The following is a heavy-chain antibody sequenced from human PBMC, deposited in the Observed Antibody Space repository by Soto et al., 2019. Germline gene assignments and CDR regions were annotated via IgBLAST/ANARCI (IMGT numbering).Heavy chain of an antibody. CDR1: GFTFSSYG. CDR2: ISYDGSNK. CDR3: AKGDRIAAAGHFDY. D-gene: IGHD6-13*01. J-gene: IGHJ4*02. V-gene: IGHV3-30*18. Sequence: GSLRLSCAASGFTFSSYGMHWVRQAPGKGLEWVAVISYDGSNKYYADFVKGRFTISRDNSKNTLYLQMNSLRAEDTAVYYCAKGDRIAAAGHFDYWGQGTLVTVSS.